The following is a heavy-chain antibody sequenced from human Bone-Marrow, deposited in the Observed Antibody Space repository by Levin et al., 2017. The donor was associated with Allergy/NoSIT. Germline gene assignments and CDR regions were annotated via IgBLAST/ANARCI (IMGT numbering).Heavy chain of an antibody. D-gene: IGHD3-22*01. CDR2: ITSSSSYI. CDR1: GFTFSSYT. J-gene: IGHJ4*02. V-gene: IGHV3-21*06. Sequence: LSLTCAASGFTFSSYTMNWVRQTPGKGLEWVSSITSSSSYIYYADSVKGRFTISRDNAKNSVYLQMNSLRAEDTAVYYCARQGTMKFDSWGQGTLVTVSS. CDR3: ARQGTMKFDS.